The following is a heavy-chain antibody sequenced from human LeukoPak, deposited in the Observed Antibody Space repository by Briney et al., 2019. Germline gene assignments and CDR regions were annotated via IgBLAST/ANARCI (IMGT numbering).Heavy chain of an antibody. Sequence: ASVKVSCKASGYTFTNYHINWVRRATGQGLEWMGWINPNNGDTGYAQTFRDRATITRDTSISTAYMEVRSLGSEDTAVYFCARTTSLTASGYDYWGQGTLVTVSS. D-gene: IGHD4-17*01. CDR3: ARTTSLTASGYDY. CDR2: INPNNGDT. CDR1: GYTFTNYH. J-gene: IGHJ4*02. V-gene: IGHV1-8*03.